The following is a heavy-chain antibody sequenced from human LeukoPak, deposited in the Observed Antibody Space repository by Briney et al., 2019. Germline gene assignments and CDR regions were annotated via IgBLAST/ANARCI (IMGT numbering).Heavy chain of an antibody. J-gene: IGHJ6*02. CDR2: TYYRSRWYI. CDR3: TRDQDGMDV. V-gene: IGHV6-1*01. CDR1: GDSISSNIAA. Sequence: SSQTLSLTCAISGDSISSNIAAWNWIRQSPSRGLEWLGRTYYRSRWYIDYAASVESRLTINPDTSKNQFSLQLKSVTPEDTGLYYCTRDQDGMDVWGQGTTVTVSS.